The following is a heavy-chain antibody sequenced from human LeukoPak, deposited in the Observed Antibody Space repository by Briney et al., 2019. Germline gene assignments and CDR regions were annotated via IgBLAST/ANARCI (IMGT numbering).Heavy chain of an antibody. J-gene: IGHJ4*02. CDR3: ARGGYCGGDCYFYY. V-gene: IGHV4-61*02. CDR1: GGSISSGSYY. Sequence: SETLSLTCTVSGGSISSGSYYWSWIRQPAGKGLEWIGRIYTSGSTNYNPSLKSRITISVDTSKNQFSLKLSSVTAADTAVYYCARGGYCGGDCYFYYWGQGTLVTVSS. D-gene: IGHD2-21*02. CDR2: IYTSGST.